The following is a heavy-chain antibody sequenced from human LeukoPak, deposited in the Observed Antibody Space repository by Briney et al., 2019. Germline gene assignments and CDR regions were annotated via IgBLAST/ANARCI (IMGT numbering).Heavy chain of an antibody. CDR2: ISSSGSTI. V-gene: IGHV3-11*01. D-gene: IGHD1-26*01. Sequence: PGGSLRLSCAASGFTFSDYYMSWIRQAPGKGLEWVSYISSSGSTIYYADSVKGRFTISRDNAKNSLYLQMNSLRAEDTAVYYCARDHMEWELPDRIDYWGQGTLVTVSS. CDR3: ARDHMEWELPDRIDY. CDR1: GFTFSDYY. J-gene: IGHJ4*02.